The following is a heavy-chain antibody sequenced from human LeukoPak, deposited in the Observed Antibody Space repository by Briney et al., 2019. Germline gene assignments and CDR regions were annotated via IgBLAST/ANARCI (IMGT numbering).Heavy chain of an antibody. CDR2: ISNDGSDK. V-gene: IGHV3-30*03. D-gene: IGHD3-10*01. CDR1: GVTFSNYA. Sequence: GGSLRLSCAASGVTFSNYAMHWVRQSPGKGLEWVAVISNDGSDKHHADSVKGRFTVSRDNSKHTVYLQMDRLRVEDTAIYYCVREGTYFFASGSFQGYYFDNWGQGTLVTVSS. J-gene: IGHJ4*02. CDR3: VREGTYFFASGSFQGYYFDN.